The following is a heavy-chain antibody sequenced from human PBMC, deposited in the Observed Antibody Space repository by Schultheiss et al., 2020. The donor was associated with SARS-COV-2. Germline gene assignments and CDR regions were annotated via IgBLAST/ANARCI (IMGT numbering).Heavy chain of an antibody. D-gene: IGHD3-22*01. CDR3: ARGLLGAVQRGTKGGYHYKRFNWFDP. J-gene: IGHJ5*02. V-gene: IGHV4-4*07. Sequence: SETLSLTCTVSGGSISSYYWSWIRQPAGKGLEWIGRIYTSGSTNYNPSLKSRVTISVDTSKNQFSLKLSSVTAADTAVYYCARGLLGAVQRGTKGGYHYKRFNWFDPWGQGTLVTVSS. CDR1: GGSISSYY. CDR2: IYTSGST.